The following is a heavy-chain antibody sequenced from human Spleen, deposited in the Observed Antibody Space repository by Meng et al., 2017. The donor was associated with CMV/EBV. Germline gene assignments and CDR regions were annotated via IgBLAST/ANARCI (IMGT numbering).Heavy chain of an antibody. V-gene: IGHV1-2*02. CDR1: GGTFSRYA. J-gene: IGHJ4*02. CDR3: ARVTLVARSKPSFAY. CDR2: INPNSGVT. D-gene: IGHD3-10*01. Sequence: ASVKVSCKASGGTFSRYAVSWVRQAPGQGLEWMGWINPNSGVTNYAQELQGRVTMTRDTSISTAYMELSRLRSDDTAIYYCARVTLVARSKPSFAYWSQGTLVTVSS.